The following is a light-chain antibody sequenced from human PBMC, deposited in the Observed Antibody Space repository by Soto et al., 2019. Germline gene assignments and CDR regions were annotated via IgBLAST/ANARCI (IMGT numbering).Light chain of an antibody. CDR1: QSVGSTY. CDR3: QQFDSSLYT. Sequence: EIVLTRCPGTLSLSPGQRATLSCRASQSVGSTYLAWYQQRPGQAPRLLMYAASRRATGIPDRFSGSGSGTDFTLTISRLEPEDFAVYYCQQFDSSLYTFGQGTKLEIK. J-gene: IGKJ2*01. V-gene: IGKV3-20*01. CDR2: AAS.